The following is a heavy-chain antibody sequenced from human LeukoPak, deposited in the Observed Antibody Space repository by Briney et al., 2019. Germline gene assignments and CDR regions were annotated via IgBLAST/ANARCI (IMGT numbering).Heavy chain of an antibody. CDR2: ISGSGGST. D-gene: IGHD3-22*01. V-gene: IGHV3-23*01. CDR3: AKDRYYDSSGYYEDY. CDR1: GFTFSSYA. Sequence: GGSLRLSCAACGFTFSSYAMSWVRQAPGKGLEWVSAISGSGGSTYYADSVKGRFTISRDNSKNTLYLQMNSLRAEDTAVYYCAKDRYYDSSGYYEDYWGQGTLVTVSS. J-gene: IGHJ4*02.